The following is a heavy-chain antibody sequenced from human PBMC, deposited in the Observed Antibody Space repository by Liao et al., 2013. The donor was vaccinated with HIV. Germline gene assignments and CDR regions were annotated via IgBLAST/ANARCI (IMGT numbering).Heavy chain of an antibody. J-gene: IGHJ4*02. CDR2: IYASGST. V-gene: IGHV4-4*07. CDR1: GGSVSTYY. Sequence: QVQLQESGPGLVKPSETLSLTCTVSGGSVSTYYWSWIRQPAGKGLEWIGRIYASGSTNYNPSLKSRVTMSVDTSKNQFSLKVNSVTAADTAVYYCARDPIAVAGDPVYYFDYWGQGTLVTVSS. D-gene: IGHD6-19*01. CDR3: ARDPIAVAGDPVYYFDY.